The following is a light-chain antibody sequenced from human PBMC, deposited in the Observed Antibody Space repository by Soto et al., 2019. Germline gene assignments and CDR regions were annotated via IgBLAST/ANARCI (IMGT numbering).Light chain of an antibody. CDR1: QSISSY. J-gene: IGKJ3*01. CDR2: DAS. CDR3: QQRSTWPFT. Sequence: EIVLTQSPATLSLSPGERATLSCRASQSISSYLAWYQQKPDQAPRLLIYDASNRATGIPARFSGSGSGTAFTLTISSLEPEDFAVYYCQQRSTWPFTFGPGTKVDIK. V-gene: IGKV3-11*01.